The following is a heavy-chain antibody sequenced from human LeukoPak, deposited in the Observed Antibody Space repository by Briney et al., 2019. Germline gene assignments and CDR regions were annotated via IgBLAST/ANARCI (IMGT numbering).Heavy chain of an antibody. V-gene: IGHV4-59*01. J-gene: IGHJ3*02. CDR3: ARARYVNSFYAFDI. Sequence: PAETLSLTCTVSGGSISSYYWSWIRLPPGKGLEWIGYLSKSGNTNYSPSLKSRVTIFGDTSKNQFFLKLSSVTAADTAVYYCARARYVNSFYAFDIWGQGTLVTVSS. CDR1: GGSISSYY. CDR2: LSKSGNT. D-gene: IGHD3-9*01.